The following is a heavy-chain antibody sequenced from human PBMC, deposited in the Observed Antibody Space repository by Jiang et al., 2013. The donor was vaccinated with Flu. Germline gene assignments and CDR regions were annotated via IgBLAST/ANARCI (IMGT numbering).Heavy chain of an antibody. Sequence: GLVKPSETLSLTCTVSGYSISSGYYWGWIRQPPGKGLEWIGSIYHSGSTYYNPSLKSRVTISVDTSKNQFSLKLSSVTAADTAVYYCARDVKQQLVRGFWFDPWGQGTLVTVSS. V-gene: IGHV4-38-2*02. D-gene: IGHD6-13*01. CDR3: ARDVKQQLVRGFWFDP. CDR1: GYSISSGYY. J-gene: IGHJ5*02. CDR2: IYHSGST.